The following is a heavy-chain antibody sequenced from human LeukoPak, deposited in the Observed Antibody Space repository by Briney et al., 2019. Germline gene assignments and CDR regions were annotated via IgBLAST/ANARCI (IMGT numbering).Heavy chain of an antibody. D-gene: IGHD5-12*01. Sequence: SSETLSLTCAVSGGSISSGGYYWSWIRQHPGKGLEWIEYIYYSGSTYYNPSLKSRVTISVDTSKNQFSLKLSSVTAADTAVYYCARVDSGYVPDYWGQGTLVTVSS. CDR3: ARVDSGYVPDY. CDR2: IYYSGST. J-gene: IGHJ4*02. CDR1: GGSISSGGYY. V-gene: IGHV4-31*11.